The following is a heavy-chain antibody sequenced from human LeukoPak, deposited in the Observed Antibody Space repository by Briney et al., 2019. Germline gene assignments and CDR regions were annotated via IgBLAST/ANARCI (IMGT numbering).Heavy chain of an antibody. V-gene: IGHV4-59*01. D-gene: IGHD3-16*01. Sequence: SETLSLTCSVSGGSLSNYYWSWIRQPPGKGLEWIGHIHETGSTTYNPSLMSRVTISVDTSKIQFSLWVRSVTAADTAVYYCARGRIGGPKAPFDYWGQGTLVTVSS. CDR2: IHETGST. CDR3: ARGRIGGPKAPFDY. CDR1: GGSLSNYY. J-gene: IGHJ4*02.